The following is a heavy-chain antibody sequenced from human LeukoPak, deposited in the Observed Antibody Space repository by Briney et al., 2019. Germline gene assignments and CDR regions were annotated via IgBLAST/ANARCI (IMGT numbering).Heavy chain of an antibody. D-gene: IGHD6-13*01. CDR2: IYPGDSDA. J-gene: IGHJ5*02. V-gene: IGHV5-51*01. CDR3: ARLIATAGIMA. Sequence: GESLKISCKASGYSGSGYSFPSYWIGWVRQMPGKGLEWMGIIYPGDSDARYSPPFQGQVTISADKSTSTASLHWSSLKASDSGMYYCARLIATAGIMAWGQGTLVAVSS. CDR1: GYSFPSYW.